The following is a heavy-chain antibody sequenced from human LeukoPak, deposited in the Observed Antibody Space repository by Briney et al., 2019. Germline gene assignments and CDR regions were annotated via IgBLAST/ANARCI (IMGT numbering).Heavy chain of an antibody. CDR3: ARRAVGATANFDF. D-gene: IGHD1-26*01. J-gene: IGHJ4*02. CDR1: GGSIGSSTYY. V-gene: IGHV4-39*01. CDR2: IYYSGIT. Sequence: SETLSLTCTVSGGSIGSSTYYWGWIRQPPGKGLEWIASIYYSGITNSNPSRKSRVPISVDTSKTQFSLKVSSVTAADTAVYYCARRAVGATANFDFWGQGTLVTVSS.